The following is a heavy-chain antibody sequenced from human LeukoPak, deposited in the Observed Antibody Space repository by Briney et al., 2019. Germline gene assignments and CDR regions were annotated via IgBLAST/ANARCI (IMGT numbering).Heavy chain of an antibody. D-gene: IGHD1-1*01. CDR2: ISYDGSNK. Sequence: PGGSLRLSCAASGFTFNSYAMHWVRQAPGRGLEWVAVISYDGSNKYYADSVKGRFTISRDNSKNTLYLQMNSLRAEDTAVYYCATKGSYWRFEYWGQGTLVTVSS. CDR1: GFTFNSYA. V-gene: IGHV3-30-3*01. J-gene: IGHJ4*02. CDR3: ATKGSYWRFEY.